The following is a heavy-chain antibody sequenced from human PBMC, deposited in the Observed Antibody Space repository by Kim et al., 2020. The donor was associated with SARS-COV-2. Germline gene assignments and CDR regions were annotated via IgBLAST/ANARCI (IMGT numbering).Heavy chain of an antibody. CDR2: ISSSSSYI. CDR3: ASGFYDIRGGDDY. V-gene: IGHV3-21*01. Sequence: GGSLRLSCAASGFTFSSYSMNWVRQAPGKGLEWVSSISSSSSYIYYADSVKGRFTISRDNAKNSLYLQMNSLRAEDTAVYYCASGFYDIRGGDDYWGQGTLVTVSS. D-gene: IGHD3-9*01. J-gene: IGHJ4*02. CDR1: GFTFSSYS.